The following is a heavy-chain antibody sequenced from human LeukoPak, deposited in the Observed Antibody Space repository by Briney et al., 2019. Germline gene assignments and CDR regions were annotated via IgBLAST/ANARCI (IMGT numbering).Heavy chain of an antibody. V-gene: IGHV4-59*01. D-gene: IGHD3-9*01. CDR1: GGSISSYY. CDR2: INYSGST. CDR3: ARDITILTGPDYWYFDL. J-gene: IGHJ2*01. Sequence: SETLSLTCTVSGGSISSYYWSWIRQPPGKGLEWIGYINYSGSTNYNPSLKSRVTISVDTSKNQFSLKLSSVTAADTAVYYCARDITILTGPDYWYFDLWGRGTLSLSPQ.